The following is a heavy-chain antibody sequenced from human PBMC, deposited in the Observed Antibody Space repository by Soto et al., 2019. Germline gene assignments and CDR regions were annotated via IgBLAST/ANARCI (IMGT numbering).Heavy chain of an antibody. D-gene: IGHD4-17*01. Sequence: GGSLRLSCAASGFTFGSYSMNWVRQAPGKGLEWVSSISSSSSYIYYADSVKGRFTISRDNAKNSLYLQMNSLRAEDTAMYYCAKGAKTTVTTLYYYYYGMDVWGQGTTVTVSS. V-gene: IGHV3-21*01. CDR1: GFTFGSYS. CDR2: ISSSSSYI. CDR3: AKGAKTTVTTLYYYYYGMDV. J-gene: IGHJ6*02.